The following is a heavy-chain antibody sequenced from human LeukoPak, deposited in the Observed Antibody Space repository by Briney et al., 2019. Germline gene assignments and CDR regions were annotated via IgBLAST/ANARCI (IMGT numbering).Heavy chain of an antibody. CDR1: GYTFTSCA. J-gene: IGHJ4*02. D-gene: IGHD2-15*01. CDR3: ARLRGPNCSGGSCYDY. V-gene: IGHV7-4-1*02. CDR2: INTNTGNP. Sequence: ASVKFSCKASGYTFTSCAMNWVRQAPGQGLEGMGWINTNTGNPTYAQGFTGRFVFSLDTSVSTAYLQISSLKAEDTAVYYCARLRGPNCSGGSCYDYWGQGTLVTVSS.